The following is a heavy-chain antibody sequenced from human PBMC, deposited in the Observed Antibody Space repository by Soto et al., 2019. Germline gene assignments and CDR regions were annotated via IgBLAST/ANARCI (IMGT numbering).Heavy chain of an antibody. CDR2: IYYSGST. D-gene: IGHD3-16*01. Sequence: SETLSLTCTVSGGSISSSSYYWGWIRQPPGKGLEWIGSIYYSGSTYYNPSLKSRVTISVDTSKNQFSLKLSSVTAADTAVYYCARHETLMITFGGVTNWFDPWGQGTLVTVSS. CDR3: ARHETLMITFGGVTNWFDP. V-gene: IGHV4-39*01. CDR1: GGSISSSSYY. J-gene: IGHJ5*02.